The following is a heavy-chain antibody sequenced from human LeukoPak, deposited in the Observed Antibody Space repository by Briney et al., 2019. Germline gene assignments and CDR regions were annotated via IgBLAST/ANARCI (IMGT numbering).Heavy chain of an antibody. V-gene: IGHV3-21*04. CDR3: ARGTYWSPLDFDY. Sequence: GGSLRLSCAASGFTFSSYSMNWVRQAPGKGLEWVSSISSDSSSFKYYAHSVQGRFTISRDNARNSTYLQMNSLRAEDTAVYYCARGTYWSPLDFDYWGQGTLVTVSS. CDR2: ISSDSSSFK. J-gene: IGHJ4*02. CDR1: GFTFSSYS. D-gene: IGHD1-1*01.